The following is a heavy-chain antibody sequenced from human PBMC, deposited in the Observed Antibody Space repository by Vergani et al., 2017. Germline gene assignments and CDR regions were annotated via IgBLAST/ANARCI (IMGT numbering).Heavy chain of an antibody. CDR1: GFTFSSYA. Sequence: EVQLLESGGGLVQPGGSLRLSCAASGFTFSSYAMSWVRQAPGKGLGWVSAISGSGGSTYYADSVKGRFTISRDNSKNTLYLQMNSLRAEDTAVYYCARGDSGSHVISSVIDYWGQGTTVTVSS. CDR3: ARGDSGSHVISSVIDY. CDR2: ISGSGGST. V-gene: IGHV3-23*01. D-gene: IGHD1-26*01. J-gene: IGHJ4*03.